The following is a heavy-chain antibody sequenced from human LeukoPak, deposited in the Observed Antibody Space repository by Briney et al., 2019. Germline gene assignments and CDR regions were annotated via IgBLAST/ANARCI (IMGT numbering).Heavy chain of an antibody. J-gene: IGHJ3*02. V-gene: IGHV4-39*01. CDR2: IYYSGST. D-gene: IGHD1-26*01. Sequence: PSETLSLTCTVSGGSISSSSYYWGWIRQPPGKGLEWIGSIYYSGSTYYNPSLKSRVTISVDTSKNQFSLKLSSVTAADMAVYYCATSFVSVGAFDIWGQGTVVTVSS. CDR1: GGSISSSSYY. CDR3: ATSFVSVGAFDI.